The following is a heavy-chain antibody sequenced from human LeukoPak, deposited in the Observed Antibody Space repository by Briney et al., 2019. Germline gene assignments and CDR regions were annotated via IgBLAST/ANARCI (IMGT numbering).Heavy chain of an antibody. CDR3: ARSRPLLDYGGPHDAFDI. J-gene: IGHJ3*02. CDR1: GYSFTSYW. CDR2: IYPGDSDT. V-gene: IGHV5-51*01. D-gene: IGHD4-23*01. Sequence: PGESLKISCKGSGYSFTSYWIGWVRQMPGKGLEWMGIIYPGDSDTRYSPSFQGQVTISADKSISTAYLQWSSLKASDTAMYYCARSRPLLDYGGPHDAFDIWGQGTMVTVSS.